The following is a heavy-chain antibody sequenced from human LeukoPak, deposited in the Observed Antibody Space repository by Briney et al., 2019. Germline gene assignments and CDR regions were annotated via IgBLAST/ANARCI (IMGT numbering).Heavy chain of an antibody. V-gene: IGHV1-8*01. Sequence: GASVKVSCKASGYTFTSSDFNWVRQATGQGLEWMGWMNPNSGNTGYAQKFQGRVTMTTDKSTSTAYMEVRSLTSDDTAIYYCARDGTEYSSGWARFDYWGQGSLLTVSS. J-gene: IGHJ4*02. CDR3: ARDGTEYSSGWARFDY. CDR2: MNPNSGNT. D-gene: IGHD6-19*01. CDR1: GYTFTSSD.